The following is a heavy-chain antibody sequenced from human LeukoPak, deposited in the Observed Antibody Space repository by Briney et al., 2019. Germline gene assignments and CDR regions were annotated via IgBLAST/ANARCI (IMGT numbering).Heavy chain of an antibody. V-gene: IGHV1-69*13. D-gene: IGHD1-26*01. Sequence: SVKVSCKASGGTFSRYANSWVRQAPGQGLEWTGEIIPKFGKANYAQKFQGRVTITADEITSTAYMDLTSLRSEDTAVYYCARGEGGADYYYMDVWGKGTTVTVSS. CDR3: ARGEGGADYYYMDV. J-gene: IGHJ6*03. CDR2: IIPKFGKA. CDR1: GGTFSRYA.